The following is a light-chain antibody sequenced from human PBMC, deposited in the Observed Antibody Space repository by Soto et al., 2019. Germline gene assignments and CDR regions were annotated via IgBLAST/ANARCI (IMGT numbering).Light chain of an antibody. CDR1: QSVRSN. J-gene: IGKJ1*01. CDR2: GAS. CDR3: QQYNNWWT. Sequence: IGLSQSPGTLSVSTGERATLSCRASQSVRSNLAWYQQKPGQAPRLLIYGASTRATGIPARFSGSGSGTEFTLTISSLQSEDFAVYYCQQYNNWWTFGQGTNVDI. V-gene: IGKV3-15*01.